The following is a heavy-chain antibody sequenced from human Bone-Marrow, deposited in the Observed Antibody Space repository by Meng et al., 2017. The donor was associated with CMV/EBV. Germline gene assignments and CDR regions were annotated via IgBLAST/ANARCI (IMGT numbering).Heavy chain of an antibody. J-gene: IGHJ4*02. V-gene: IGHV4-39*07. Sequence: SETLSLTCTVSGGSISSSSYYWGWIRQPPGKGLEWIGSIYYSGSTYYNPSLKSGVTISVDTSKNQFSLKLSSVTAADTAEYYCARGKRSITIVGVPMRGPSHHFDYWGQGTLVTVSS. CDR2: IYYSGST. CDR3: ARGKRSITIVGVPMRGPSHHFDY. CDR1: GGSISSSSYY. D-gene: IGHD3-3*01.